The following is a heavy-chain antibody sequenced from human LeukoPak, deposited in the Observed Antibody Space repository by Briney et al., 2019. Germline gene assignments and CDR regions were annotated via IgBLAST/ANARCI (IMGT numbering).Heavy chain of an antibody. Sequence: GASVKVSCKASGYTFTGYYMHWVRQAPAQGLEWMGRINPNSGGTNYAQKFQGRVTITRDTSISTAYMELSRLRSDDTAVYYCARAPIAARDAFDIWGQGTMVTVSS. V-gene: IGHV1-2*06. CDR3: ARAPIAARDAFDI. CDR2: INPNSGGT. CDR1: GYTFTGYY. D-gene: IGHD6-6*01. J-gene: IGHJ3*02.